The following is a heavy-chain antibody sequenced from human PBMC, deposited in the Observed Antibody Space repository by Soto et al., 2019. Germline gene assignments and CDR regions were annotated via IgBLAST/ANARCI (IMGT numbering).Heavy chain of an antibody. J-gene: IGHJ4*02. Sequence: QVQLVESGGGVAQPGRSLRLSCAASGFTFSSYAMHWVRQAPGKGLEWVAVISYDGSNKYYADSVKGRFTISRDNSKNTLYLQMISLRAEDTAVYYCARDTRGYSQTDTDYWGQGTLVTVSS. V-gene: IGHV3-30-3*01. CDR1: GFTFSSYA. D-gene: IGHD5-18*01. CDR3: ARDTRGYSQTDTDY. CDR2: ISYDGSNK.